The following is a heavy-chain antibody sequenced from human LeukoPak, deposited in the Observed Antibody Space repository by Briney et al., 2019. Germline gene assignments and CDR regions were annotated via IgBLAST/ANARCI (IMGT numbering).Heavy chain of an antibody. CDR3: AKDRFETTFGGVIVIGRSPIFDY. V-gene: IGHV3-43*02. Sequence: GGSLRLSCAASGFTSDDYAMHWVRQSPEKGLEWVSLISGDGGTTHYADSVKGRFTVSRDNSKKSLYLQMNSLRTEDTAFYYCAKDRFETTFGGVIVIGRSPIFDYWGQGTLVTVSS. CDR1: GFTSDDYA. CDR2: ISGDGGTT. D-gene: IGHD3-16*02. J-gene: IGHJ4*02.